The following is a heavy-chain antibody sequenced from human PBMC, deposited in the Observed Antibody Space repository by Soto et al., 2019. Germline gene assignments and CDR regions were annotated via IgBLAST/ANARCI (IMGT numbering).Heavy chain of an antibody. D-gene: IGHD3-3*01. CDR1: GASFSGTY. CDR3: AVWSALTQYYFDS. Sequence: PSETLSLTCAVSGASFSGTYWSWMRQPPGKGLEWIGYAYYSGTTVYNPSLKSRVSISVDTSKKHVSLRLNSVTAADTAVYYCAVWSALTQYYFDSWGHGTLVTVSS. J-gene: IGHJ4*01. CDR2: AYYSGTT. V-gene: IGHV4-59*13.